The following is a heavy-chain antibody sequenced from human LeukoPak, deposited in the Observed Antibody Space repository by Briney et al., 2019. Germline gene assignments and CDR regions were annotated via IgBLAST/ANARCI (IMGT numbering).Heavy chain of an antibody. CDR3: ARDRKFCSGGSCCSKGFDC. CDR1: GGSISSGGYY. J-gene: IGHJ4*02. V-gene: IGHV4-31*03. D-gene: IGHD2-15*01. Sequence: PSETLSLTCTVSGGSISSGGYYWSWIRQHPGKGLEWIGSIYYSGSTFYNPSLKSRITISVETSKNQFSLKLNSVAAADTAVYYCARDRKFCSGGSCCSKGFDCWGQGTLVTVSS. CDR2: IYYSGST.